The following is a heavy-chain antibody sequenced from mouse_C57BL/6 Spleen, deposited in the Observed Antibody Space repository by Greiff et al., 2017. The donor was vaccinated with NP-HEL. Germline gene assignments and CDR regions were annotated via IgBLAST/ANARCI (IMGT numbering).Heavy chain of an antibody. CDR1: GYTFTSYW. J-gene: IGHJ4*01. Sequence: QVQLQQPGAELVKPGASVKMSCKASGYTFTSYWITWVKQRPGQGLEWIGDIYPGSGSTNYNEKFKSKATLTVDTSSSTAYMQLSSLTSEDSAVYYCAYYSNYVGAMDYWGQGTSVTVSS. D-gene: IGHD2-5*01. CDR3: AYYSNYVGAMDY. CDR2: IYPGSGST. V-gene: IGHV1-55*01.